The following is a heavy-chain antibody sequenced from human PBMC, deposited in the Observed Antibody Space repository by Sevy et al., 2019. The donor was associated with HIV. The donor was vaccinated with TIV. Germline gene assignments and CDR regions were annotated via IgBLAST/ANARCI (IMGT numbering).Heavy chain of an antibody. CDR2: INSDGSST. V-gene: IGHV3-74*01. CDR3: ARGPYYRDTNTYFFMHY. CDR1: GFTFSNYW. J-gene: IGHJ4*02. D-gene: IGHD3-22*01. Sequence: GESLKISCAGSGFTFSNYWMHWVRQAPGKGLVWVSCINSDGSSTSYADSVTGRFTISRDNAKNTLYLQMNSLRAEDTAVYYCARGPYYRDTNTYFFMHYWGQGTLVTVSS.